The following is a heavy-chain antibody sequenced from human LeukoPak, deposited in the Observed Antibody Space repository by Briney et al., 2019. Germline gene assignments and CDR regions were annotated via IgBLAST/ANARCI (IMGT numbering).Heavy chain of an antibody. Sequence: GGSLRLSCEASGFTFSGYWMSWVRQAPGKGLEWVANIKPDGSERNYVDSVRARFIISRNNAKNSLYLQINSLRAEDTAVYYCARDFSESPEHSWGQGTLVTVSS. V-gene: IGHV3-7*01. J-gene: IGHJ4*02. CDR3: ARDFSESPEHS. D-gene: IGHD1/OR15-1a*01. CDR2: IKPDGSER. CDR1: GFTFSGYW.